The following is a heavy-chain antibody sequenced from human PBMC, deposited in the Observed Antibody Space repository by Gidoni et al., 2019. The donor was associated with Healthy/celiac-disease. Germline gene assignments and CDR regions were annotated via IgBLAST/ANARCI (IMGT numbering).Heavy chain of an antibody. CDR3: AKMGGYDHNPYFDY. V-gene: IGHV3-23*01. Sequence: EVQLLESGGGLVQPGGSLRLACAASGFTFRSYAMSWVRQAPGKGLEGVSAISGSGGSTYYADSVKGRFTISRDNSKNTLYLQMNSLRAEDTAVYYCAKMGGYDHNPYFDYWGQGTLVTVSS. J-gene: IGHJ4*02. CDR1: GFTFRSYA. CDR2: ISGSGGST. D-gene: IGHD5-12*01.